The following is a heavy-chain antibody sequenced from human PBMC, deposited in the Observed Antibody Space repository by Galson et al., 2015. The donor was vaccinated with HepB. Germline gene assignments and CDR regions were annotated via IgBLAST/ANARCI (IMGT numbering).Heavy chain of an antibody. CDR3: AKDSRQWLVRRGYYFDY. V-gene: IGHV3-30*18. CDR2: ISYDGSNK. J-gene: IGHJ4*02. D-gene: IGHD6-19*01. Sequence: SLRLSCAASGFTFSSYGMHWVRQAPGKGLEWVAVISYDGSNKYYADSVKGRFTISRDNSKNTLYLQVNSLRAEDTAVYYCAKDSRQWLVRRGYYFDYWGQGTLVTVSS. CDR1: GFTFSSYG.